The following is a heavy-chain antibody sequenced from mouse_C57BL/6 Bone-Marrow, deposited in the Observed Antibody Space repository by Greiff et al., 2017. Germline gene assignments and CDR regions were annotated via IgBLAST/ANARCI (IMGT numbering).Heavy chain of an antibody. V-gene: IGHV1-64*01. CDR3: EKKGNYYHDVDY. J-gene: IGHJ2*01. Sequence: QVQLQQPGAELVKPGASVKLSCKASGYTFTSYWMHWVKQRPGQGLEWIGMIHPNSGSTNYNEKFKSKATLTVDNSSSTAYMQLSSLASENTAVYYCEKKGNYYHDVDYWGQGTTLTVSS. CDR1: GYTFTSYW. D-gene: IGHD1-1*01. CDR2: IHPNSGST.